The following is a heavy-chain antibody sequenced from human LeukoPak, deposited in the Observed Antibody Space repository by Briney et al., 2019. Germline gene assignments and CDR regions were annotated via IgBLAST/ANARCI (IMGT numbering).Heavy chain of an antibody. CDR3: ARDEWSLYFDY. CDR1: GFTFSSYA. Sequence: PGRSLRLSCAASGFTFSSYAMHWVRQAPGKGLEGVAVISYDGSNKYYADSVKGRFTISRDNSKNTLYLQMNSLRAEDTAVYYCARDEWSLYFDYWGQGTLVTVSS. J-gene: IGHJ4*02. CDR2: ISYDGSNK. D-gene: IGHD3-3*01. V-gene: IGHV3-30-3*01.